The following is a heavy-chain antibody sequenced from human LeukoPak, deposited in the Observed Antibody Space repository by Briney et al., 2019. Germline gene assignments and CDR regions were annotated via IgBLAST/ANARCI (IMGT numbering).Heavy chain of an antibody. D-gene: IGHD5-24*01. Sequence: GGSLRLSCAASGFTFSSYAMHWVRQAPGKGLEWVAVISYDGSNKYYADSVKGRFTISRDNSKNTLYLRMNSLRAEDTAVYYCASIGMATIEFDYWGQGTLVTVSS. V-gene: IGHV3-30-3*01. CDR2: ISYDGSNK. J-gene: IGHJ4*02. CDR1: GFTFSSYA. CDR3: ASIGMATIEFDY.